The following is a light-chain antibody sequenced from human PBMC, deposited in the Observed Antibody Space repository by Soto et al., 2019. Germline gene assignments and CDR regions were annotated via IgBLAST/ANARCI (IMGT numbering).Light chain of an antibody. CDR1: SSDVGGYNY. J-gene: IGLJ1*01. CDR3: SSFTSSSTHYV. V-gene: IGLV2-14*01. Sequence: SVLTQPASVSGSPGQSITISCTGTSSDVGGYNYVSWYQRHPGKAPKLMIYEVSNRPSGVSNRFSGSKSGNTASLTISGLQAEDEADYYCSSFTSSSTHYVFGTGPKVTVL. CDR2: EVS.